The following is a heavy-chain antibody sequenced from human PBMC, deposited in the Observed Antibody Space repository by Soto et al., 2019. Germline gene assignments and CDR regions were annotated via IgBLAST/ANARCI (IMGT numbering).Heavy chain of an antibody. V-gene: IGHV4-31*03. CDR3: ARALPGCSSANCYPYYFDS. D-gene: IGHD2-2*01. J-gene: IGHJ4*02. Sequence: SXTLSLTCTVSGGSISSGGYYWNWILQRRGKRLERIGYIYYSGSTYYNPSLESRLTISVDTSKNQFSLKLSSVTAADTAVYYCARALPGCSSANCYPYYFDSWGQGTLVTVSS. CDR2: IYYSGST. CDR1: GGSISSGGYY.